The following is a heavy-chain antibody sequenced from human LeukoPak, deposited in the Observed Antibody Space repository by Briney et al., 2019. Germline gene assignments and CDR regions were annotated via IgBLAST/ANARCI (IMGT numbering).Heavy chain of an antibody. Sequence: PSETLSLTCVVYGASFSYHYWTWIRQPPGKGMEWIGEVNHSGTTCYNPSLKSRGPIPVDTFNNQFSLKMNSVTAAETAVYYCARAGSGTYSWYFDYWGQGNLVIVSS. V-gene: IGHV4-34*01. CDR2: VNHSGTT. CDR3: ARAGSGTYSWYFDY. D-gene: IGHD3-10*01. CDR1: GASFSYHY. J-gene: IGHJ4*02.